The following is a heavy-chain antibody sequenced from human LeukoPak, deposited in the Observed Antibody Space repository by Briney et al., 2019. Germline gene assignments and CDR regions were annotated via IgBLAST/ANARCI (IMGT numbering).Heavy chain of an antibody. J-gene: IGHJ5*02. D-gene: IGHD2-21*02. CDR1: GGTFSSYA. Sequence: SVKVSCKASGGTFSSYAISWVRQAPGQGLEWMGGIIPIFGTANYAQKFQGRVTITTDESTSTAYMELSSLRSEDTAVYYCALYCGGGCYSNWFDPWGQGTLVTVSS. CDR2: IIPIFGTA. V-gene: IGHV1-69*05. CDR3: ALYCGGGCYSNWFDP.